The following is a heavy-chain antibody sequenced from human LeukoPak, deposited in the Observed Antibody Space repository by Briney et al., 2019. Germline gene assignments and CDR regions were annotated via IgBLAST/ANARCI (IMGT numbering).Heavy chain of an antibody. Sequence: GGSLRLSCAASGFTFSSYRMSWVRQAPGKGLEWVANIKQDGSEKYYVDSVKGQFTISRDNAKNSLYLQMNSLRAEDTAVYYCARGKVSTYFDYWGQGTLVTVSS. V-gene: IGHV3-7*01. CDR3: ARGKVSTYFDY. CDR2: IKQDGSEK. D-gene: IGHD5/OR15-5a*01. CDR1: GFTFSSYR. J-gene: IGHJ4*02.